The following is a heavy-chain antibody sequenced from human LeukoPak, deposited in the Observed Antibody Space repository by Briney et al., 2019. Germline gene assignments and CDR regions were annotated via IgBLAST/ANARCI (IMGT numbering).Heavy chain of an antibody. V-gene: IGHV4-4*02. D-gene: IGHD3-22*01. CDR2: IYHSGST. Sequence: PSGTLSLTCAVSGGSISSSNWWSWVRQPPGQGLEWIGEIYHSGSTNYNPSLKSRVTISVDTSKNQFSLKLTSVTAADTAVYYCARGVTMIVVVIHDWYFDLWGRGTLVTVSS. J-gene: IGHJ2*01. CDR3: ARGVTMIVVVIHDWYFDL. CDR1: GGSISSSNW.